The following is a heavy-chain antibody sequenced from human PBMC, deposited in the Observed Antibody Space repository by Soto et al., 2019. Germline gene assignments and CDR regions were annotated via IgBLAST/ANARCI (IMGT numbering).Heavy chain of an antibody. Sequence: QVQLQESGPGLVKPSETLSLTCDVSGASVSHYFWSWIRQPPGKGLERLGYMSSSGDSISNPALKIRFPMSVATSRNPVSLNLCSLTVADTAVYYCARSSFTFFGGVVPDFGFWGSGTLVTVSS. D-gene: IGHD3-3*01. CDR3: ARSSFTFFGGVVPDFGF. CDR2: MSSSGDS. CDR1: GASVSHYF. V-gene: IGHV4-4*09. J-gene: IGHJ4*02.